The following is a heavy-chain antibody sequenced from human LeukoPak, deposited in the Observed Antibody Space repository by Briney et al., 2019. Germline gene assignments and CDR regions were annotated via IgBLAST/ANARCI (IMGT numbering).Heavy chain of an antibody. J-gene: IGHJ4*02. Sequence: ASVKVSCKASGYTFIGYFLHWVRQAPGQGLEWMGWINPNNGGTNYAQRFQGRVTMTRDMSITTAYMELTGLRSDDPAVYYRARPASRVGCFDYWGQGTLVTVSS. CDR3: ARPASRVGCFDY. V-gene: IGHV1-2*02. CDR1: GYTFIGYF. D-gene: IGHD1-26*01. CDR2: INPNNGGT.